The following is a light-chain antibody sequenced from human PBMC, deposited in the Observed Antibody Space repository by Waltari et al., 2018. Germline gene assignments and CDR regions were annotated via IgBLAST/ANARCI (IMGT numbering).Light chain of an antibody. CDR1: QNIGRY. Sequence: EVVLTQSPGTLSFSQGETATLSCRASQNIGRYLVWYQQKSGQAPRLLIYGASTRATGIPDRFSGSGSGTDFSLTISRLEAEDFAVYYCQNHERLPATFGQGTKVEIK. V-gene: IGKV3-20*01. CDR3: QNHERLPAT. J-gene: IGKJ1*01. CDR2: GAS.